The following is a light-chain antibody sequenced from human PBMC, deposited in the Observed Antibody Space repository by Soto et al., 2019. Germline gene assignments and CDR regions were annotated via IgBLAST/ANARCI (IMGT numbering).Light chain of an antibody. CDR1: RLGGKY. J-gene: IGLJ2*01. CDR3: QVGDNKLI. CDR2: DDN. V-gene: IGLV3-1*01. Sequence: SYELTQPPSVSVSPGQTATMTCSGDRLGGKYVCWYQQKPGQSPVLVIYDDNKRPSGIPERFSCPNSGNTATLTISGTQPCDEAEYYCQVGDNKLIFGGRAKVTLL.